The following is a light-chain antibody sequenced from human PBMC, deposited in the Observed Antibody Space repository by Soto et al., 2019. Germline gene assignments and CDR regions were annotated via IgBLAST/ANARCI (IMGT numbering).Light chain of an antibody. J-gene: IGKJ5*01. CDR3: QQYNNWPPIT. CDR1: QSFSSSN. CDR2: AVS. Sequence: EIVLPQSAGPLSLSAGDSANIYSWATQSFSSSNLAWYQQKRGQSPRLLLYAVSSRATGIPDRFSGSGSGTEFTLTISSLQSEDFAVYYCQQYNNWPPITFGQGTRLEIK. V-gene: IGKV3D-15*01.